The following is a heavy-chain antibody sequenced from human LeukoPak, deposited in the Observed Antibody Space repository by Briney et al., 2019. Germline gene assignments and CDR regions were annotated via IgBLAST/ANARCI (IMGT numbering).Heavy chain of an antibody. J-gene: IGHJ4*02. CDR3: ARVQYYYDSSGYWAH. D-gene: IGHD3-22*01. Sequence: GASVKVSCKASGYTFTGYYMHWVRRAPGQGLEWMGWINPNSGGTNYAQKFQGRVTMTRDTSISTAYMELSRLRSDDTAVYYCARVQYYYDSSGYWAHWGQATLVTVSS. CDR2: INPNSGGT. V-gene: IGHV1-2*02. CDR1: GYTFTGYY.